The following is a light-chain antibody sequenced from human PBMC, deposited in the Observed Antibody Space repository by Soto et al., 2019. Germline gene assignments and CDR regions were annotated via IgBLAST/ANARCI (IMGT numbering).Light chain of an antibody. CDR2: DDS. Sequence: SYELTQPPSVSVAPGQTARITCGGNNVGSKRVNWYQQKPGQAPVLVVYDDSDRPSGIPERFSGSDSGNTATLTISRVEAGDEADYYCQVWDSSTDHYVFGTGTRSPS. J-gene: IGLJ1*01. V-gene: IGLV3-21*02. CDR1: NVGSKR. CDR3: QVWDSSTDHYV.